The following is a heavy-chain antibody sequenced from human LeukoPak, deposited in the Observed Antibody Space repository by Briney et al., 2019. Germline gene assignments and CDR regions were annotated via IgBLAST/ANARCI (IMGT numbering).Heavy chain of an antibody. Sequence: GGSLRLSYAASGFTLTTYWMSWVRQVPGKGLEWVANINQDGSETYYVDSVKGRFTTSRDNAKNSLFLQMNSLRAEDTAIYYCARDKHLVYWGQGTLVTVSS. CDR3: ARDKHLVY. V-gene: IGHV3-7*04. CDR2: INQDGSET. CDR1: GFTLTTYW. J-gene: IGHJ4*02. D-gene: IGHD1-26*01.